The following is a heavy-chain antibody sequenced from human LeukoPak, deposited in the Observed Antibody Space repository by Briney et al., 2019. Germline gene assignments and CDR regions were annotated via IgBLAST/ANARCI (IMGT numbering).Heavy chain of an antibody. V-gene: IGHV3-30*18. Sequence: RSGGSLRLSCAASGFTFSSYGMHWVRQAPGKGLEWVAVISYDGSNKYYADSVKGRFTISRDNSKNTLYLQMNSLRAEDTAVYYCAKEVGTMVRGTPDAFDIWGQGTMVTVSS. CDR3: AKEVGTMVRGTPDAFDI. CDR2: ISYDGSNK. D-gene: IGHD3-10*01. CDR1: GFTFSSYG. J-gene: IGHJ3*02.